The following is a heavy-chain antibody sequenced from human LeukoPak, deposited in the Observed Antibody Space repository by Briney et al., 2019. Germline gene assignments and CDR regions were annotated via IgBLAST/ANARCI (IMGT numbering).Heavy chain of an antibody. D-gene: IGHD6-19*01. CDR1: DGSISSSSYY. J-gene: IGHJ3*02. Sequence: SETLSLTCTVSDGSISSSSYYRGWIRQPPGKGLEWIGSIYYSGSTYYNPSLKSRVTISVDTSKNQFSLKLSSVTAADTAVYYCARRTSGWTAFDIWGQGTMVTVSS. CDR2: IYYSGST. V-gene: IGHV4-39*01. CDR3: ARRTSGWTAFDI.